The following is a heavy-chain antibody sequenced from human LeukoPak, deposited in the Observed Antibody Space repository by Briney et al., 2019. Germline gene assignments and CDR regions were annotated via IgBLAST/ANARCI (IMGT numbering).Heavy chain of an antibody. CDR3: ARDVYSSGPNAFDI. CDR1: GFTFSDYY. CDR2: ISSSSSYT. D-gene: IGHD6-19*01. J-gene: IGHJ3*02. Sequence: GSLRLSCAASGFTFSDYYMSWIRQAPGKGLEWVSYISSSSSYTNYADSVKGRFTISRDNSKNTLYLQMNSLRAEDTAVYYCARDVYSSGPNAFDIWGQGTMVTVSS. V-gene: IGHV3-11*05.